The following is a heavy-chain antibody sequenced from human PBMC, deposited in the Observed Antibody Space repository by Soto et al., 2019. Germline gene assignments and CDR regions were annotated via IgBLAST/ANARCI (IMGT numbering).Heavy chain of an antibody. V-gene: IGHV3-66*01. CDR2: IYSGGST. D-gene: IGHD1-1*01. CDR1: GFTVSSNY. CDR3: ARDRYYNYYYGMDV. Sequence: EVQLVESGGGLVQPGGSLRLSCAASGFTVSSNYMSWVRQAPGKGLEWVSVIYSGGSTYYADSVKGRFTISRDNSKNTLYRQMNSLRAEDTAVYYCARDRYYNYYYGMDVWGQGTTVTVSS. J-gene: IGHJ6*02.